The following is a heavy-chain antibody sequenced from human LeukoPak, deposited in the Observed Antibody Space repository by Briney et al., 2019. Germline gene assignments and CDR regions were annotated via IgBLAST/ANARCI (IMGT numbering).Heavy chain of an antibody. D-gene: IGHD3-10*01. CDR1: GFTFGSYA. CDR2: ISYDGSNK. V-gene: IGHV3-30-3*01. CDR3: ATDFRYGSA. Sequence: GGSLRLSCAASGFTFGSYAMHWVRQAPGKGLEWVAVISYDGSNKYYADSVKGRFTISSDNSKNTLYLQMSTLRGEDTAVYYCATDFRYGSAWGPGTLLTVSS. J-gene: IGHJ4*02.